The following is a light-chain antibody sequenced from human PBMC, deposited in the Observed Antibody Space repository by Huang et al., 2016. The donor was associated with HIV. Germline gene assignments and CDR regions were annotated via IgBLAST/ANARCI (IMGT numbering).Light chain of an antibody. V-gene: IGKV1-39*01. CDR2: ATD. Sequence: DIQMTQSPSSLSASVGDSVNITCRASQSITTDLNWYQQKPGKAPTLQIYATDSLQSGVPSRFRGRGSGTEFTLTISSLQPDDFATYYWQQGYTTSWTFGPGTKVE. CDR3: QQGYTTSWT. J-gene: IGKJ1*01. CDR1: QSITTD.